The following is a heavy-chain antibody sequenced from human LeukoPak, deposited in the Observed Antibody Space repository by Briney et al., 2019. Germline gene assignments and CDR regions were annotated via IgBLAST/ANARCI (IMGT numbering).Heavy chain of an antibody. CDR2: ISYDGSNK. CDR3: AKNLGIFEFDP. J-gene: IGHJ5*02. Sequence: PGGSLRLSCAASGFTFSSYGMHWVRQAPGKGLEWVAVISYDGSNKYYADSVKGRFTISRDNSKNTLYLQMNSLRAEDTAVYYCAKNLGIFEFDPWGQGTMVTVSS. V-gene: IGHV3-30*18. D-gene: IGHD3-9*01. CDR1: GFTFSSYG.